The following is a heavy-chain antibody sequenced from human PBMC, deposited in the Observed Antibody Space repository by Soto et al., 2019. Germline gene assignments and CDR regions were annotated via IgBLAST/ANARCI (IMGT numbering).Heavy chain of an antibody. CDR3: TRVPLDYTYGPDF. D-gene: IGHD5-18*01. CDR2: MNPNSGNT. J-gene: IGHJ4*02. Sequence: GASVKVSCKASGYTFTSFDINWVRQATGQGLEWMGWMNPNSGNTGYAQKFQGRVTMTRNTSISTAYMELSSLSSADTAVYFCTRVPLDYTYGPDFWGQGTLVTVSS. V-gene: IGHV1-8*01. CDR1: GYTFTSFD.